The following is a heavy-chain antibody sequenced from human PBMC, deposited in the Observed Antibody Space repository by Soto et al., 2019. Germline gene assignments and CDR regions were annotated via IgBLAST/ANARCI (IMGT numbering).Heavy chain of an antibody. Sequence: PSETLSLTCAVSVGSISSGGYSLRWIRQPPGKGLEWIGYIYHSWSTYYNPSLKSRVTISVDRSKNQFSLKLSSVTAADTAVYYCARAPGHYFEYWGQGTMVTVSS. V-gene: IGHV4-30-2*01. J-gene: IGHJ4*02. CDR3: ARAPGHYFEY. CDR1: VGSISSGGYS. CDR2: IYHSWST.